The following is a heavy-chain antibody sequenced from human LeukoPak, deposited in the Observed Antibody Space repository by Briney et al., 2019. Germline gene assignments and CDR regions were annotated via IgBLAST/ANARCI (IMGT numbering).Heavy chain of an antibody. J-gene: IGHJ4*02. V-gene: IGHV3-33*01. CDR1: GFTFSSYG. Sequence: GGSLRLSCAASGFTFSSYGMHWVRQAPGKGPEWVAVIWYDGSNKYYADSVKGRFTISRDNSKNTLDLQMNSLRAEDTAVYYCARDRSYDFWSGYSTPDYWGQGTLVTVSS. CDR3: ARDRSYDFWSGYSTPDY. CDR2: IWYDGSNK. D-gene: IGHD3-3*01.